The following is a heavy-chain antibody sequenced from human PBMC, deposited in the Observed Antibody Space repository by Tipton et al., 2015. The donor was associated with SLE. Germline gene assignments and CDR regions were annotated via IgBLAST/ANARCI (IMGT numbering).Heavy chain of an antibody. D-gene: IGHD3-3*01. CDR3: AKDRGEDNYYYMDV. Sequence: SLRLSCVASESTFSSYAMSWFRQTPGKGLEWVSSLTHDAEATYYADSVQGRFTISRDNSKNTLYLQMNSLRAEDTAVYYCAKDRGEDNYYYMDVWGKGTTVTVSS. J-gene: IGHJ6*03. V-gene: IGHV3-23*01. CDR2: LTHDAEAT. CDR1: ESTFSSYA.